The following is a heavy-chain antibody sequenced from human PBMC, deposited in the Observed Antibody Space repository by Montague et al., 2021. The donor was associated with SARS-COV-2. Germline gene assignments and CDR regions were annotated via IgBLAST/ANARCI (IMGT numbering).Heavy chain of an antibody. CDR1: GGSISGSY. J-gene: IGHJ6*01. V-gene: IGHV4-59*01. CDR2: LYYSGSA. Sequence: SETLSLTCTISGGSISGSYWRWIRQHPGKGLEWIGCLYYSGSANYNPSLRSRVTISADTSKNQFSLKLNSVTAADTAVYYCARESIVVVPAEIYYYGMDVWGQGTTVTVSP. CDR3: ARESIVVVPAEIYYYGMDV. D-gene: IGHD2-2*01.